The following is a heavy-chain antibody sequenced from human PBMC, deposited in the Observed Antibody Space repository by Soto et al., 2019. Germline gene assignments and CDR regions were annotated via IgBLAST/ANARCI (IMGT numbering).Heavy chain of an antibody. Sequence: EVQLLESGGGLVQPGGSLRLSCAASGFPFSNFAMSWVRRAPGKGLEWVSTINGSGDSTNYADSVKGRFTVSRDNSRNTLYLQMNSLRDDDTAVYYCAKGFSSVTLDPIGFDLWGQGTMVTVSS. CDR2: INGSGDST. J-gene: IGHJ3*01. CDR1: GFPFSNFA. D-gene: IGHD2-21*02. V-gene: IGHV3-23*01. CDR3: AKGFSSVTLDPIGFDL.